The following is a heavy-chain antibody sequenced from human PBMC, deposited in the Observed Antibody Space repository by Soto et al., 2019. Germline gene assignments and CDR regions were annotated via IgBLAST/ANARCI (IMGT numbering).Heavy chain of an antibody. Sequence: QVQLQESGPGLVKPSQTLSLTCTVSGGSISSDAYYWSWIRQHPGKGLEWIGYIYYSGSTYYNPSLKSRVTISVDTSKNQFSLKLSSVTAADTAVYYCAIYDSSGSRGFQHWGQGTLVTVSS. D-gene: IGHD3-22*01. V-gene: IGHV4-31*03. CDR1: GGSISSDAYY. CDR2: IYYSGST. CDR3: AIYDSSGSRGFQH. J-gene: IGHJ1*01.